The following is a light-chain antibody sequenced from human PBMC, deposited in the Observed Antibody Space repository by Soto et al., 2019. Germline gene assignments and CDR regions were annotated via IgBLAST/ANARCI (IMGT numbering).Light chain of an antibody. V-gene: IGKV1-39*01. J-gene: IGKJ5*01. CDR2: AAS. Sequence: DIQMTQSPSSLAASVGDRVTITCRASQSINRFLNWYQQXPGKAPXLXXYAASSLQSGVPSRFSGSGSGTDFTLTISSLQPEDFATYYCQQSYSPPPVTFGQGTRLEIK. CDR1: QSINRF. CDR3: QQSYSPPPVT.